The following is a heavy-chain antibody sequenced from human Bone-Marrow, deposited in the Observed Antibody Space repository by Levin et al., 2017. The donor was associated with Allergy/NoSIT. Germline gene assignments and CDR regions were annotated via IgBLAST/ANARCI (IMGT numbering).Heavy chain of an antibody. CDR2: ISRSGGNT. CDR3: AGYDTSAYHSPYAY. D-gene: IGHD3-22*01. CDR1: GFIFSNYA. V-gene: IGHV3-23*01. Sequence: ETLSLTCAASGFIFSNYAMNWVRQAPGKGLEWVSQISRSGGNTNYADSVTGRFTFTRDNSKNTLYLQMNRLRVEDTAVYYCAGYDTSAYHSPYAYWGQGTLVTVSS. J-gene: IGHJ4*02.